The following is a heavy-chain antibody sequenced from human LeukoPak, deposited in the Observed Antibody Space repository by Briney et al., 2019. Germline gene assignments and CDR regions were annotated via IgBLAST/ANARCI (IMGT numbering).Heavy chain of an antibody. CDR2: INPNSGGT. V-gene: IGHV1-2*02. CDR3: ARESDTALFDI. Sequence: PTASVKVSCKASGYTFTGYYMHWVRQAPGQGLEWMGWINPNSGGTKYAQKFQGRVTMTRDTSISTAYMELSRLRSDDTAVYYCARESDTALFDIWGQGTMVTVSS. D-gene: IGHD5-18*01. CDR1: GYTFTGYY. J-gene: IGHJ3*02.